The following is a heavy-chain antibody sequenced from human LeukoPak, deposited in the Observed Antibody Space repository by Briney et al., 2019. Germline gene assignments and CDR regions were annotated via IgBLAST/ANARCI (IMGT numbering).Heavy chain of an antibody. D-gene: IGHD1-26*01. CDR3: ARATLLYRGSPFDS. CDR2: INHSGST. Sequence: SETLSLTCAVYGGSFSGYYWSWIRQPPERGLEWIGEINHSGSTNYHPSLKSRVTISVDTSKNQFSLKLSSVTAADTAVYYCARATLLYRGSPFDSWGQGTLVTVSS. J-gene: IGHJ4*02. V-gene: IGHV4-34*01. CDR1: GGSFSGYY.